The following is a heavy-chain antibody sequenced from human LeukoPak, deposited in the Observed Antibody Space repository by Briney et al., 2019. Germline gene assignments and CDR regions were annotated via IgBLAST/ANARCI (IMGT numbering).Heavy chain of an antibody. J-gene: IGHJ6*03. V-gene: IGHV3-23*01. D-gene: IGHD3-3*01. CDR3: AKMEGQRLYDYCMDV. CDR2: MSGSGYYT. Sequence: GGSLRLFCAASGFPFSIFDMSWVRQAPGKGLEWVSAMSGSGYYTYYVESVKGRFTISRDNSKNTLYLHMNSLRADDTAVYYCAKMEGQRLYDYCMDVWGRGTTVTVSS. CDR1: GFPFSIFD.